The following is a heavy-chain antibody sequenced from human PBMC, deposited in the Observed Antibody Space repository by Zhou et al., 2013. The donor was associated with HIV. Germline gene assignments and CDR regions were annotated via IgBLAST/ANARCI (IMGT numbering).Heavy chain of an antibody. Sequence: QVQLVQSGAEVKKPGASVKVSCKASGYTFNSYDFIWVRQAPGQGPEWMGWISGYNGKTKYPQKFQGRVTMTTDTSTSTAYMEVRSLRSDDTAVYYCARVVFDRSDYWGHGNPGHRLL. CDR2: ISGYNGKT. V-gene: IGHV1-18*01. D-gene: IGHD3-9*01. CDR1: GYTFNSYD. J-gene: IGHJ4*02. CDR3: ARVVFDRSDY.